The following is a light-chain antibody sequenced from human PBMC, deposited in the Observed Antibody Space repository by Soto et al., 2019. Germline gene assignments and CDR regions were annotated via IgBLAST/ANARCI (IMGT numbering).Light chain of an antibody. Sequence: DIQMTQSPSSVSAPVGDRVTISCRASQGIDKWLAWYQQKPGKAPKLLISAASTLQSGVPSRFNGSGSGTEFTHSIRSQQPDDIATYYCQQASSFPHSFGLGTKLEIK. CDR1: QGIDKW. CDR3: QQASSFPHS. CDR2: AAS. V-gene: IGKV1-12*01. J-gene: IGKJ2*01.